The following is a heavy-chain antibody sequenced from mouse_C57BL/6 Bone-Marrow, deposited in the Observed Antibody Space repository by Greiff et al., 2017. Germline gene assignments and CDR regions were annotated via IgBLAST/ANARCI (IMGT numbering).Heavy chain of an antibody. Sequence: EVQRVESGEGLVKPGGSLKLSCAASGFTFSSYAMSWVRQTPEKRLEWVAYISSGGDYIYYADTVKGRFTISRDNARNTLYLQMSSLKSEDTAMYYCTRASRYYGSRTYAMDYWGQGTSVTVSS. CDR3: TRASRYYGSRTYAMDY. CDR2: ISSGGDYI. J-gene: IGHJ4*01. V-gene: IGHV5-9-1*02. CDR1: GFTFSSYA. D-gene: IGHD1-1*01.